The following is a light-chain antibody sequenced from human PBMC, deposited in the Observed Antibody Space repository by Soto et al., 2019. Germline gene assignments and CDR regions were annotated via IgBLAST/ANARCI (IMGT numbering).Light chain of an antibody. CDR2: EGS. CDR1: RTDIGGYNL. Sequence: QSALTQPASVSGSLGQSITISCTGTRTDIGGYNLVSWYQQHPGKAPKLMIYEGSKRPSGVSNRFSGSKSGNTASLTISGLQAEDEADYYCCSYAGSSTSHVVFGGGTKLTVL. CDR3: CSYAGSSTSHVV. J-gene: IGLJ2*01. V-gene: IGLV2-23*01.